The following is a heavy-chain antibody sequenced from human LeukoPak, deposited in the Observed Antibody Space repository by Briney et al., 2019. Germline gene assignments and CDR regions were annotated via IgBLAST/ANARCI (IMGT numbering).Heavy chain of an antibody. CDR3: AREAATIRAFDI. D-gene: IGHD5-12*01. Sequence: ASVKVSCKASGYTFTGYYMHWVRQAPGQGREWMGWINPNSGGTNYAQKFQGRVTMTRDTSISTAYMELSRLRSDDTAVYYCAREAATIRAFDIWGQGTMVTVSS. CDR1: GYTFTGYY. J-gene: IGHJ3*02. V-gene: IGHV1-2*02. CDR2: INPNSGGT.